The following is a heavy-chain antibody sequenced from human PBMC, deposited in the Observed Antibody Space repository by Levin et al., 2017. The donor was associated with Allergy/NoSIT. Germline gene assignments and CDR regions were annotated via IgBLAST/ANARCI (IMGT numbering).Heavy chain of an antibody. CDR2: ISGSGGNT. D-gene: IGHD6-13*01. V-gene: IGHV3-23*01. CDR3: AKGSSYSSSWAPFDY. Sequence: GESLKISCAASGFSFSSYAMNWVRQAPGKGLEWVSRISGSGGNTYYADSVKGRFTISSDNSKSTVYMQMNSLRAEDTAVYYCAKGSSYSSSWAPFDYWGQGTLVTVSS. CDR1: GFSFSSYA. J-gene: IGHJ4*02.